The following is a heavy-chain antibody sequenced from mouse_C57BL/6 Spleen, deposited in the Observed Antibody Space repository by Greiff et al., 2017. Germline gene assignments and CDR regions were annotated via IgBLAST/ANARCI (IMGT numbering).Heavy chain of an antibody. CDR3: ARGDDGYQFAY. V-gene: IGHV1-69*01. Sequence: VQLQQSGAELVMPGASVKLSCKASGYTFTSYWMHWVKQRPGQGLEWIGEIDPSDSYTNYNQKFKGKSTLTVDKSSSTAYMQLSSLTSEDSAVYYCARGDDGYQFAYWGQGTLVTVSA. CDR2: IDPSDSYT. D-gene: IGHD2-3*01. CDR1: GYTFTSYW. J-gene: IGHJ3*01.